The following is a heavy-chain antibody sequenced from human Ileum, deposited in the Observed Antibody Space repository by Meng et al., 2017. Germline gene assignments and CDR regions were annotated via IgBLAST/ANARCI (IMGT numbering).Heavy chain of an antibody. CDR1: GFTFSAST. Sequence: GGSLRLSCAASGFTFSASTIHWVRQASGKGLEWLGRIRTKGDSYATAYAASVKGRFTISRDDSKDTAYLEVNSLKTEDTAVYYCSAYYDGGGYVRLFDYWGQGTLVTVSS. D-gene: IGHD3-22*01. CDR2: IRTKGDSYAT. V-gene: IGHV3-73*01. J-gene: IGHJ4*02. CDR3: SAYYDGGGYVRLFDY.